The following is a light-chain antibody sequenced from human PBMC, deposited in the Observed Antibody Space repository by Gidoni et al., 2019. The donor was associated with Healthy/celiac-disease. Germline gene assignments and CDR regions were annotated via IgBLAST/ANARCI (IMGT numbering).Light chain of an antibody. CDR3: QAWDSSTAV. CDR2: QDS. CDR1: KLGDKY. Sequence: SYELTKLPSVSVSPGQTASITCSGDKLGDKYACWYQQKPGQSPVLVIYQDSKRPSGTPERFSGSNSGNTATLTISGTQAMDEADYYCQAWDSSTAVFGGGTKLTVL. J-gene: IGLJ2*01. V-gene: IGLV3-1*01.